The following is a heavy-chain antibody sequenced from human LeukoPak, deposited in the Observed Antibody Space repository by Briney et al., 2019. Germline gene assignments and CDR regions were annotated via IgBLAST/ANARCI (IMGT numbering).Heavy chain of an antibody. V-gene: IGHV1-8*01. CDR3: AGNYYDSSGTDAFDI. CDR2: MNPNSGNT. D-gene: IGHD3-22*01. CDR1: GYTFTSYD. J-gene: IGHJ3*02. Sequence: ASVKVSCKASGYTFTSYDINWVRQATGQGLGWMGWMNPNSGNTGYAQKFQGRVTMTRNTSISTAYMELSSLRSEDTAVYYCAGNYYDSSGTDAFDIWGQGTMVTVSS.